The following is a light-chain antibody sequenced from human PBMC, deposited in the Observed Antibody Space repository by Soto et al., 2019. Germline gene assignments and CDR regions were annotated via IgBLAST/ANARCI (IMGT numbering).Light chain of an antibody. CDR1: QSLLQSNGNNQ. CDR3: LQAAQSPLT. CDR2: LAS. Sequence: DIVLTQSPLSLPVTPGEPASISCRSSQSLLQSNGNNQVAWYLQRPGQSPQLMLYLASSRAAGVPHRFSGSGSGTEFSLEISRVDAEDVGVYYCLQAAQSPLTFGQGTRLEIK. V-gene: IGKV2-28*01. J-gene: IGKJ5*01.